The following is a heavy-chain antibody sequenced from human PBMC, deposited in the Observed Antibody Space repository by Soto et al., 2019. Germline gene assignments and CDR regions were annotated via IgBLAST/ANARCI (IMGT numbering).Heavy chain of an antibody. V-gene: IGHV1-18*01. D-gene: IGHD3-10*01. CDR3: AGDQESITDSSIQY. CDR2: ISAYNGNT. J-gene: IGHJ4*02. CDR1: CDTFSSYD. Sequence: NVWCEGSCDTFSSYDNNWVRQAPGQGLEWLGWISAYNGNTHYAQKVRDRVTLTTDTSTNTAYMELRSLTSDDTAVYYCAGDQESITDSSIQYWGQGTRV.